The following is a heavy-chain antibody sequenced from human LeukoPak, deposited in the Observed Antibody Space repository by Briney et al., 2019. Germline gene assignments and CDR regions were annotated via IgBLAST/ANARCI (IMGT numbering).Heavy chain of an antibody. D-gene: IGHD6-6*01. Sequence: PSETLSLTCAVYGGSFSGYYWSWIRQPPGKGLEWIGEINHSGSTNYNPSLKSRVTISVDTSKNQFSLKLSSVTAADTAVYYCARTTAARPYYYYGMDVWGQGTTVTVSS. CDR1: GGSFSGYY. V-gene: IGHV4-34*01. CDR2: INHSGST. J-gene: IGHJ6*02. CDR3: ARTTAARPYYYYGMDV.